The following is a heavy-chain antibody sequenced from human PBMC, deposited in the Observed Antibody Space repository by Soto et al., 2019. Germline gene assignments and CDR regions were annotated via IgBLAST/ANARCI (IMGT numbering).Heavy chain of an antibody. Sequence: QVQLVQSGAEGKKPGSSVKVSCKASGGTFSSYAISWVRQAPGQGLEWMGGIIPSFGTANYAQKFQGRVTITADESTSTAYMELSSLRSEDTAVYYCAREGVDGYTQLGFDYWGQRTMVTVSS. J-gene: IGHJ4*02. D-gene: IGHD5-12*01. V-gene: IGHV1-69*01. CDR1: GGTFSSYA. CDR3: AREGVDGYTQLGFDY. CDR2: IIPSFGTA.